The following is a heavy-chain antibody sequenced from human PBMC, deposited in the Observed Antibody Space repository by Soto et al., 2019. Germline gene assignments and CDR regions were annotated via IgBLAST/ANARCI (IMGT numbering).Heavy chain of an antibody. V-gene: IGHV4-30-2*01. J-gene: IGHJ4*02. Sequence: QLQLQESGSGLVKPSQTLSLTCTVSGGTISRGAYSWNWIRQPPGKGLEWIGYVYHSGSTYYNPSIKSRVTIPIDRSKNQFSLKLSSVTAADTAVYYCARAPLVTHLLPPDNWGQGTLVTVSS. CDR3: ARAPLVTHLLPPDN. CDR2: VYHSGST. CDR1: GGTISRGAYS.